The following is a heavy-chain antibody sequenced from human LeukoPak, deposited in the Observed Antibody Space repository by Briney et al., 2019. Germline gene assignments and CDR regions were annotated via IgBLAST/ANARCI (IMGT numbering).Heavy chain of an antibody. CDR2: FDPEDGET. Sequence: GASVKVSCKVSGYTLTELSMHWVRQAPGKGLEWMGGFDPEDGETIYAQKFQGRVTMTEDTSTDTVYMELSSLRSEATAVYYCATSLLLSSYFERSPFDYWGQGTLVTVSS. D-gene: IGHD3-22*01. J-gene: IGHJ4*02. V-gene: IGHV1-24*01. CDR3: ATSLLLSSYFERSPFDY. CDR1: GYTLTELS.